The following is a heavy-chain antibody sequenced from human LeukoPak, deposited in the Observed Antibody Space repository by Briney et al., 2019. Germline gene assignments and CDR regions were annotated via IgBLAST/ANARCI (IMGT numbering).Heavy chain of an antibody. CDR3: ARSGTVGAVPV. D-gene: IGHD1-26*01. V-gene: IGHV4-39*07. CDR2: IYYSGST. Sequence: SETLSLTCTVSGGSISSSSYYWGGIRQPPGKGLEWIGSIYYSGSTYYNPSLKSRVTISVDTSKNQFSLKLSSVTAADTAVYYCARSGTVGAVPVWGQGTLVTVSS. J-gene: IGHJ4*02. CDR1: GGSISSSSYY.